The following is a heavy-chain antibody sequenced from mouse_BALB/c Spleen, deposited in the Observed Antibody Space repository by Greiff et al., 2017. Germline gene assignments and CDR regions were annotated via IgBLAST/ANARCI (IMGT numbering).Heavy chain of an antibody. CDR1: GFTFSSYA. CDR2: ISSGGGYT. Sequence: EVMLVESGGGLVKPGGSLKLSCAASGFTFSSYAMSWVRQSPEKRLEWVAEISSGGGYTYYPDTVKGRFTISRDNAKNTLYLEMSSLRSEDTAMYYCARDITTVVARYFDVWGAGTTVTVSS. D-gene: IGHD1-1*01. CDR3: ARDITTVVARYFDV. J-gene: IGHJ1*01. V-gene: IGHV5-9-4*01.